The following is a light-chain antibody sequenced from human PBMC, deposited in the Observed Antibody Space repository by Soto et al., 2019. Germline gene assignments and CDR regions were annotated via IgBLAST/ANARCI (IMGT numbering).Light chain of an antibody. CDR3: RQRTHWPPWT. Sequence: GVMTQSPLSLPVTLGQPASISCRSRQSLVYSDGDTYLNWFQQRPGQSPRRLIYKVSNRDSGVPDRFSGSGSGTDVTLKISRVEADDVGVYYCRQRTHWPPWTFGQGTKVEIK. J-gene: IGKJ1*01. V-gene: IGKV2-30*01. CDR1: QSLVYSDGDTY. CDR2: KVS.